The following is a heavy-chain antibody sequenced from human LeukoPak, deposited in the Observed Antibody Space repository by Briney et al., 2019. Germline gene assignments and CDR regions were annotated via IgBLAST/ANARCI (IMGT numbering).Heavy chain of an antibody. D-gene: IGHD2-2*01. J-gene: IGHJ4*02. CDR3: ARVIHCSGTSCPNDY. CDR2: INPNSGGT. V-gene: IGHV1-2*02. CDR1: GYTFTGYY. Sequence: ASVKVSCKASGYTFTGYYMHWVRQAPGQGLEWMGWINPNSGGTNYAQKSQGRVTMTRDTSISTAYMELSRLRSDDTAVYYCARVIHCSGTSCPNDYWGQGTLVTVSS.